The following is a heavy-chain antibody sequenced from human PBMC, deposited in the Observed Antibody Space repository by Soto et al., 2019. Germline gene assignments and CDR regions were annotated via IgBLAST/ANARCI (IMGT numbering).Heavy chain of an antibody. CDR3: ATGPTIAVAGAYGY. CDR1: GFTFSSYA. J-gene: IGHJ4*02. Sequence: PGGSLRLSCAASGFTFSSYAMHWVRQAPDKGLEWVAVISYDGSNKYYADSVRGRFTISRDNSKNTLYLQMNSLRADDTAVYYCATGPTIAVAGAYGYWGQGTLVTVSS. V-gene: IGHV3-30-3*01. D-gene: IGHD6-19*01. CDR2: ISYDGSNK.